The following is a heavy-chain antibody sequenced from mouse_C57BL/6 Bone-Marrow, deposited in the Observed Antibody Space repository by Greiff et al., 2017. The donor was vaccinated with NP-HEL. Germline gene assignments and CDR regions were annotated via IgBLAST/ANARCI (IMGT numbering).Heavy chain of an antibody. D-gene: IGHD1-1*01. J-gene: IGHJ1*03. CDR2: IDPETGGT. Sequence: VKLMESGAELVRPGASVTLSCKASGYTFTDYEMHWVKQTPVHGLEWIGAIDPETGGTAYNQKFKGKAILTADKSSSTAYMELRSLTSEDSAVYYCTREGHYYGRSYGWYFDVWGTGTTVTVSS. CDR1: GYTFTDYE. CDR3: TREGHYYGRSYGWYFDV. V-gene: IGHV1-15*01.